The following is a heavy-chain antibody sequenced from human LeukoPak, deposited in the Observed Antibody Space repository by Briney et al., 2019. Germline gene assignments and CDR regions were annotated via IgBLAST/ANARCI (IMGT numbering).Heavy chain of an antibody. CDR2: ISGSGGST. D-gene: IGHD6-19*01. Sequence: PGGSLRLSCAASGFTFSDYAMSWVRQAPGKGLEWVSAISGSGGSTYYAGSVKGRFTISRDNSKNTLYLQMNSLRAEDTAEYYCAKYKGWDVRYYYYYMDVWGKGTTVTVSS. CDR1: GFTFSDYA. V-gene: IGHV3-23*01. CDR3: AKYKGWDVRYYYYYMDV. J-gene: IGHJ6*03.